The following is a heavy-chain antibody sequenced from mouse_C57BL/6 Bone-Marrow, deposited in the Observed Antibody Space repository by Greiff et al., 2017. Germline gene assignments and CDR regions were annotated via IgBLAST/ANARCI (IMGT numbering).Heavy chain of an antibody. CDR3: GHGNYFYWYFAV. D-gene: IGHD2-1*01. J-gene: IGHJ1*03. V-gene: IGHV1-72*01. CDR2: IAPNSGGT. Sequence: QVQLQQPGAELVKPGASVKLSCKASGYTFTSYWMHWVKQRPGRGLEWIGRIAPNSGGTKYNEKFKSKATLTVDKPSSTAYMQLSSLTSEDSAVYYCGHGNYFYWYFAVWGTGTTVTVSS. CDR1: GYTFTSYW.